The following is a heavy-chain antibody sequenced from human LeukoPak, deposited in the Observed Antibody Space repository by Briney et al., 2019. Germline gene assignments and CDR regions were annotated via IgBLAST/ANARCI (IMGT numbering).Heavy chain of an antibody. CDR3: AKKWGQGKSDSGNYFDD. D-gene: IGHD1-26*01. V-gene: IGHV3-30*02. CDR2: IRYDGSTK. CDR1: GFTFSDYA. Sequence: GGSLRLSCAASGFTFSDYAMHWVRQAPGKGLEWVAFIRYDGSTKYYADSVKGRFTISRDNSKNTLYLQLNSLRAEDTAVYYCAKKWGQGKSDSGNYFDDWGQGTLVTVSP. J-gene: IGHJ4*02.